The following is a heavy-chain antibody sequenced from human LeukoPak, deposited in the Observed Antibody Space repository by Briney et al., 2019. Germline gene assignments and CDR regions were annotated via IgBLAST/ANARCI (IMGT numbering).Heavy chain of an antibody. CDR3: ARDRKGSGLGFLSYYDYVWGSYASSAFDY. CDR2: ISYDGSNK. D-gene: IGHD3-16*01. CDR1: GFTFSSYA. J-gene: IGHJ4*02. Sequence: PGGSLRLSCAASGFTFSSYAMHWVRQAPGKGLEWVAVISYDGSNKYYADSVKGRFTISRDNSKNTLYLQMNSLRAEDTAVYYCARDRKGSGLGFLSYYDYVWGSYASSAFDYWGQGTLVTVSS. V-gene: IGHV3-30-3*01.